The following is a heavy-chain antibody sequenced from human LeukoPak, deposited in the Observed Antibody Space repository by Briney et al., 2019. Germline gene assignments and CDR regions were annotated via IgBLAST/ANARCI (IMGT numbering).Heavy chain of an antibody. J-gene: IGHJ4*02. CDR1: GFTFSSYG. CDR3: AKGGTVVVPAAIRH. D-gene: IGHD2-2*02. Sequence: GGSLRLSCAASGFTFSSYGMHWVRQAPGKGLEWLAFIRYDGSNKYYADSVKGRFTISRDNSKNTLYLQMNSLRAEDTAVYYCAKGGTVVVPAAIRHWGQGTLVTVSS. V-gene: IGHV3-30*02. CDR2: IRYDGSNK.